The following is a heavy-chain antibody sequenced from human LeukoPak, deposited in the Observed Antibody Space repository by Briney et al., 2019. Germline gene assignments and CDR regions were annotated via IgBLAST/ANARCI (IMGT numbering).Heavy chain of an antibody. V-gene: IGHV3-7*05. D-gene: IGHD1-26*01. J-gene: IGHJ4*02. Sequence: GGSLRLSCAASGFTFSNYWMSWVRQAPGKGLEWVANIKQDGSEKNYVDSVRGRFTISRDDAKKSLYLQMNSLRAEDTALYYCAKNDQFSGSWYFDCWGQGTLVTVSS. CDR1: GFTFSNYW. CDR2: IKQDGSEK. CDR3: AKNDQFSGSWYFDC.